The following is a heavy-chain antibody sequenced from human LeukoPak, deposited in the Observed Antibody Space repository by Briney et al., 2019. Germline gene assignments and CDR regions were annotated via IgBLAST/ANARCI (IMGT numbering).Heavy chain of an antibody. J-gene: IGHJ4*02. Sequence: TSETLSLTCTVSGGSISSISYYWGWIRQPPGKGLEWIGSIYYSGSTYYNPSLKSRVTISVDTSKNQFSLKLSSATAADTAVYYCARRDIVVVPAAPFDYWGQGTLVTVSS. D-gene: IGHD2-2*01. CDR2: IYYSGST. CDR1: GGSISSISYY. V-gene: IGHV4-39*01. CDR3: ARRDIVVVPAAPFDY.